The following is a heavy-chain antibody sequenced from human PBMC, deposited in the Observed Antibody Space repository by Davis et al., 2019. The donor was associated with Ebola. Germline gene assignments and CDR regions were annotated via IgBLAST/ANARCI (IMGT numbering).Heavy chain of an antibody. CDR1: GYTFTSYG. Sequence: ASVKVSCKASGYTFTSYGISWVRQAPGQGLERMGLINPSGGSSIYAQKFQGRVTMTRDTSTSTVYMELSSLKSEETAVYYCGRDGFDPWGQGTLVTVSS. V-gene: IGHV1-46*01. CDR2: INPSGGSS. CDR3: GRDGFDP. J-gene: IGHJ5*02.